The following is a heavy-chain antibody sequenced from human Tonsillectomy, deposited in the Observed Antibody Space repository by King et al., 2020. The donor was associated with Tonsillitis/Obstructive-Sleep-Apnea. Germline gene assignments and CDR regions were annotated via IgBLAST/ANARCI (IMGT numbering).Heavy chain of an antibody. CDR2: IIPIFGTA. V-gene: IGHV1-69*01. Sequence: QLVQSGAEVKKPGSSVKVSCKASGGTFSSYAISWVRQAPGQGLEWMGGIIPIFGTANYAQKFQGRVTITADESTSTAYMELSSLRSEDTAVYYCASTYCCSTSCYVDYYGMDVWGQGTTVTVSS. CDR3: ASTYCCSTSCYVDYYGMDV. D-gene: IGHD2-2*01. J-gene: IGHJ6*02. CDR1: GGTFSSYA.